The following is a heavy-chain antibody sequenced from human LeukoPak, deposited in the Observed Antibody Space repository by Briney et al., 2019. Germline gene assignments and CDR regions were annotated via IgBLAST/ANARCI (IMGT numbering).Heavy chain of an antibody. CDR2: ISYDGSNK. CDR1: GFTFNIFG. CDR3: ARVGSGSYYAQFDY. D-gene: IGHD1-26*01. J-gene: IGHJ4*02. V-gene: IGHV3-30*03. Sequence: PGRSLRLSCEASGFTFNIFGMHWVRQAPGKGLEWVAVISYDGSNKYYADSVKGRFTISRDNSKNTLYLQMNSLRAEDTAVYYCARVGSGSYYAQFDYWGQGTLVTVSS.